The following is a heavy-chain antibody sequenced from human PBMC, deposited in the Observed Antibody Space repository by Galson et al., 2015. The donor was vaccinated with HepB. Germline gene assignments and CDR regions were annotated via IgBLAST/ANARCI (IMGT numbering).Heavy chain of an antibody. V-gene: IGHV3-30*04. CDR3: ARDQVKIVVVIMDYYGMDV. CDR1: GFTFSSYA. Sequence: SLRLSCAASGFTFSSYAMHWVRQAPGKGLEWVAVISYDGSNKYYADSVKGRFTISRDNSKNTLYLQMNSLRAEDTAVYYCARDQVKIVVVIMDYYGMDVWGQGTTVTVSS. J-gene: IGHJ6*02. D-gene: IGHD3-22*01. CDR2: ISYDGSNK.